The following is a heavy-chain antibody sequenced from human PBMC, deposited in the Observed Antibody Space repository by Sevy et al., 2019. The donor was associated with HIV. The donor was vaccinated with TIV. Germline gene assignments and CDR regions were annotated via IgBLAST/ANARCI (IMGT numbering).Heavy chain of an antibody. Sequence: GGSLRLSCAASGFTFSSYAMSWVRQAPGKGLEWVSAISGSGGSTYYADSVKGRFTISRDNSKNTLDLQMNSLRAEDRAVYYCAKRGEEITIFGVWVDYYYYYYMDVWGKGTTVTVSS. CDR3: AKRGEEITIFGVWVDYYYYYYMDV. V-gene: IGHV3-23*01. D-gene: IGHD3-3*01. CDR1: GFTFSSYA. CDR2: ISGSGGST. J-gene: IGHJ6*03.